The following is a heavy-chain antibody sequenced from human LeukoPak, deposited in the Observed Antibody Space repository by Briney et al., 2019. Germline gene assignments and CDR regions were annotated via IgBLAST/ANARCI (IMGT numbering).Heavy chain of an antibody. D-gene: IGHD6-13*01. J-gene: IGHJ6*02. CDR1: GFTFSSYG. CDR2: ISYDGSNK. CDR3: AKGLSSSYYYYYGMDV. Sequence: PGGSLRLSCAASGFTFSSYGMHWVRQAPGKGLEWVAVISYDGSNKYYADSVKGRFTISRDNSKNTLYLQLNSLRAEDTAVYYCAKGLSSSYYYYYGMDVWGQGTTVTVPS. V-gene: IGHV3-30*18.